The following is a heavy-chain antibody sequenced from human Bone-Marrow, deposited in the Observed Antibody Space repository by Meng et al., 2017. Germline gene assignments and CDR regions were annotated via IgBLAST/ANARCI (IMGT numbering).Heavy chain of an antibody. Sequence: GGSLRLSCAASGFTFSSYAMHWVRQAPGKGLEWVANIKQDGSEKYYVDSVKGRFTISRDNAKNSLYLQMNSLRAEDTAVYYCAREQLLWGRTYYYGMDVWGQGTTVTVSS. D-gene: IGHD1-26*01. J-gene: IGHJ6*02. V-gene: IGHV3-7*01. CDR1: GFTFSSYA. CDR2: IKQDGSEK. CDR3: AREQLLWGRTYYYGMDV.